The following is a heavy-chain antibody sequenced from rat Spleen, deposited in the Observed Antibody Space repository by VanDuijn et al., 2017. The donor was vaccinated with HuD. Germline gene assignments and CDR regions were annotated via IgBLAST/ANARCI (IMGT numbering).Heavy chain of an antibody. J-gene: IGHJ1*01. D-gene: IGHD1-11*01. CDR1: GFTFSDYG. CDR3: ARHAVRRPTDWYFDF. V-gene: IGHV5-20*01. CDR2: ISYDGGST. Sequence: EVQLVESGGGLVQPGRSKKLSCAASGFTFSDYGMAWVFQAPTKGLEWVASISYDGGSTYYRDSVKGRFTISRDNAKSTLYLQMDSLRSEDTATYYCARHAVRRPTDWYFDFWGPGTMVTVSS.